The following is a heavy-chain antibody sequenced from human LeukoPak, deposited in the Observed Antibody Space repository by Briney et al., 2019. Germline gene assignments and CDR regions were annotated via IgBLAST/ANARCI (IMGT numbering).Heavy chain of an antibody. D-gene: IGHD4-11*01. V-gene: IGHV3-33*01. J-gene: IGHJ4*02. CDR1: GFTFNHYG. CDR2: IWSDGTNK. CDR3: ARDAQRGFDYSNSLQY. Sequence: PGGSLRLSCAAAGFTFNHYGMHWVRQAPGKGLEWVSVIWSDGTNKYYAASVKGRFTISRDDFDKTVRLQMSSLRPDDTGVYYCARDAQRGFDYSNSLQYWGQGTPVTVST.